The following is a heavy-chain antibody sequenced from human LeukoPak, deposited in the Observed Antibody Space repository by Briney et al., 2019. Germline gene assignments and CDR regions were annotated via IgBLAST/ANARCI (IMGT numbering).Heavy chain of an antibody. CDR1: GGSFNGYY. CDR3: ARGRPRGIAAAGTFDY. D-gene: IGHD6-13*01. Sequence: SETLSLTCAVYGGSFNGYYWSWIRQPPGKGLEWIGEINHSGSTNYNPSLKSRVTISVDTSKNQFSLKLSSVTAADTAVYYCARGRPRGIAAAGTFDYWGQGTLVTVSS. CDR2: INHSGST. V-gene: IGHV4-34*01. J-gene: IGHJ4*02.